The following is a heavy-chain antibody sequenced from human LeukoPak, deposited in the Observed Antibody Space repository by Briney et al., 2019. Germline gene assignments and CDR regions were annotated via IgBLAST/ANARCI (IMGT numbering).Heavy chain of an antibody. J-gene: IGHJ4*02. V-gene: IGHV3-48*03. Sequence: SGGSLRLSCAASGXTFSSSEMNWVRQAPGKGLEWVSYISNSGSIIHYADSVKGRFTISRDNSKNSLYLQMSSLRTEDTALYFCAKDGVGRTWSFDYWGQGTLVTVSS. CDR2: ISNSGSII. CDR3: AKDGVGRTWSFDY. CDR1: GXTFSSSE. D-gene: IGHD2-2*01.